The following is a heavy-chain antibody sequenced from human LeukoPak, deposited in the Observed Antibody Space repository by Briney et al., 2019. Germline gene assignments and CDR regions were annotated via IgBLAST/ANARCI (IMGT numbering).Heavy chain of an antibody. Sequence: ETLSLTCTVSGGSISSSSYYWGWIRQTPGKGLEWVSLIYSGGSTCYADSMKGRFTISRDNSKNTLYLQMSSLRVEDTAVYYCARVESYYGGNPCFEYWGQGTLVTVSS. CDR2: IYSGGST. D-gene: IGHD4-23*01. J-gene: IGHJ4*02. CDR1: GGSISSSSYY. CDR3: ARVESYYGGNPCFEY. V-gene: IGHV3-53*01.